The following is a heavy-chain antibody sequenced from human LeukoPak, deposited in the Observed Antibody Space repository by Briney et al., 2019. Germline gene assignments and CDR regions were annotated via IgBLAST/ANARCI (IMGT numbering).Heavy chain of an antibody. V-gene: IGHV3-53*01. D-gene: IGHD3-9*01. J-gene: IGHJ2*01. Sequence: GGSLRLSCAASGFTVSSHYMSWVRQAPGKGLEWVSLIYSGGSTYYADSVKGRFTISRDNSKNTLYLQMNSLRAEDTAVYYCAREKTDWALYWYFDLWGRGTLVTVSS. CDR1: GFTVSSHY. CDR3: AREKTDWALYWYFDL. CDR2: IYSGGST.